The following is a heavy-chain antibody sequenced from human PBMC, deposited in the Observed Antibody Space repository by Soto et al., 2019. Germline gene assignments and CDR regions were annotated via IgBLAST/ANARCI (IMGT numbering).Heavy chain of an antibody. D-gene: IGHD3-3*01. CDR2: IYYSGST. CDR3: ARGLRFLEWLLPHFDY. V-gene: IGHV4-31*03. Sequence: SETLSLTCTVSGGSISSGGYYWSWIRQHPGKGLEWIGYIYYSGSTYYNPSLKSRVTISVDKSKNQFSLKLSSVTAADTAVYYCARGLRFLEWLLPHFDYWGQGTLVTVSS. CDR1: GGSISSGGYY. J-gene: IGHJ4*02.